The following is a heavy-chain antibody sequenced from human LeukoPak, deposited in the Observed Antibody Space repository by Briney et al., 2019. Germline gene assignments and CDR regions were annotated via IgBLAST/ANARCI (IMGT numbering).Heavy chain of an antibody. CDR2: IRYDGSNK. D-gene: IGHD5-18*01. V-gene: IGHV3-30*02. CDR1: GSTFNTYG. J-gene: IGHJ4*02. Sequence: GGSLRLSCAASGSTFNTYGMHWVRQAPGKGLEWVAFIRYDGSNKYYADSVKGRFTISRDNSKNTLYLQMNSLRAEDTAVYYCAKEQDTAMAIDYWGQGTLVTVSS. CDR3: AKEQDTAMAIDY.